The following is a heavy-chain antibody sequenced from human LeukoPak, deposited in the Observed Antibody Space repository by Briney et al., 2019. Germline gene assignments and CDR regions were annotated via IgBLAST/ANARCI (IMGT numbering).Heavy chain of an antibody. Sequence: ASVKVSCKASGHTFTGYYLHWVRQDPRQGLEWMGWINPNSGGTHSAQKFQGRVTLTRDTSISTAYLELSSLRSDDTAVYYCARDLGSGWIIVVYWGQGTLVTVSS. CDR3: ARDLGSGWIIVVY. V-gene: IGHV1-2*02. CDR2: INPNSGGT. CDR1: GHTFTGYY. J-gene: IGHJ4*02. D-gene: IGHD6-19*01.